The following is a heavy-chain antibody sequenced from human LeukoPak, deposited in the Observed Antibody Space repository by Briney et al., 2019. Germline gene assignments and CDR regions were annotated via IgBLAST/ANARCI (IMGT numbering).Heavy chain of an antibody. V-gene: IGHV3-7*01. CDR1: GFTFSSYW. J-gene: IGHJ4*02. D-gene: IGHD3-3*01. CDR3: ARECGGYDFWSGYYTGIAVDY. Sequence: GGSLRLSCAASGFTFSSYWMSWVRQAPGKGLEWVANIKQDGSEKYYVDSVKGRFTISRDNAENSLYLQMNSLRAEDTAVYYCARECGGYDFWSGYYTGIAVDYWGQGTLVTVSS. CDR2: IKQDGSEK.